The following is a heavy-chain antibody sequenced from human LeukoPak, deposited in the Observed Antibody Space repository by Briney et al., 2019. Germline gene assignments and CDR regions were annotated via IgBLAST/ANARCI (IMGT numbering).Heavy chain of an antibody. D-gene: IGHD2-2*01. J-gene: IGHJ4*02. CDR3: ASDSRSSISYY. CDR1: GGSFGGFY. Sequence: SETLSLTCAAYGGSFGGFYWTWIRQSPDKGLEWIGEINHSGGINYNPSLKSRATISLDTSKNQFSLKLSSVTATDTALYYCASDSRSSISYYWGQGTLLTVSS. V-gene: IGHV4-34*01. CDR2: INHSGGI.